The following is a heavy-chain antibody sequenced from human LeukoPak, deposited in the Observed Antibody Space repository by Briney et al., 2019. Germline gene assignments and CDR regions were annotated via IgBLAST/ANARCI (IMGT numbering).Heavy chain of an antibody. D-gene: IGHD6-19*01. CDR1: GYTFTGYY. V-gene: IGHV1-2*02. J-gene: IGHJ4*02. Sequence: ASVKASCKASGYTFTGYYMHWVRQAPGQGLEWMGWINPNSGGTNYAQKFQGRVTMTRDTSISTAYMELSRLRSDDTAVYYCARPPLYSSGCFDYWGQGTLVTVSS. CDR3: ARPPLYSSGCFDY. CDR2: INPNSGGT.